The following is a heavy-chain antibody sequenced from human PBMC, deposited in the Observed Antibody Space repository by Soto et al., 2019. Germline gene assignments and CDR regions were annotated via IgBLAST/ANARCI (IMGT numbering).Heavy chain of an antibody. CDR1: GYTFTSYG. D-gene: IGHD5-18*01. J-gene: IGHJ6*01. V-gene: IGHV1-18*04. CDR3: AREPLDTAMVHDAYGMDV. CDR2: ISAYNGNT. Sequence: QVQLVQSGAEVKKPGASVKVSCKASGYTFTSYGISWVRQAPGQGIEWMGWISAYNGNTNYAQKLQGRVTMTTDTSTSTAYMELRSLRSDDTAVYYWAREPLDTAMVHDAYGMDVWGQGTTVTVSS.